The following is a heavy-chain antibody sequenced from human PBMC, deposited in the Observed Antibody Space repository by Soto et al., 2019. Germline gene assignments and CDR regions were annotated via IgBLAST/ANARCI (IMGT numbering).Heavy chain of an antibody. CDR1: GASIKSGNKC. CDR2: ISYDGGT. Sequence: PSETLCLTCSASGASIKSGNKCWSWIRQRPGIGVEGLGYISYDGGTYCNPSLMSRVSLSVDTFRNQFSMKVTSVNAADTAIYFCARHDYRDYVDRFEYWGPGTLVAVYS. D-gene: IGHD4-17*01. J-gene: IGHJ4*02. V-gene: IGHV4-30-4*01. CDR3: ARHDYRDYVDRFEY.